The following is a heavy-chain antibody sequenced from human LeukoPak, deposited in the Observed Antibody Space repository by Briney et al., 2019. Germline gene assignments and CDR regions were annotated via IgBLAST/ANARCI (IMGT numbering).Heavy chain of an antibody. CDR2: IVPVLGTT. CDR1: GDTFSNYA. Sequence: SVKVSCTASGDTFSNYAIRWVRQAPGPGLEWMGRIVPVLGTTNYAQKFQGRVTINAGKSTSTAYMELTSLRSEDTAVYHCARERSSYSGSYLGYFEYWGQGTLVTVSS. J-gene: IGHJ4*02. V-gene: IGHV1-69*04. D-gene: IGHD1-26*01. CDR3: ARERSSYSGSYLGYFEY.